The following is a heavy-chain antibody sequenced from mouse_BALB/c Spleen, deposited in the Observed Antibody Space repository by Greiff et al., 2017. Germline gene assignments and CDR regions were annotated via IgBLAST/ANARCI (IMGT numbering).Heavy chain of an antibody. J-gene: IGHJ2*01. CDR3: ARGGLLPLDY. D-gene: IGHD1-1*01. V-gene: IGHV5-17*02. Sequence: EVMLVESGGGLVQPGGSRKLSCAASGFTFSSFGMHWVRQAPEKGLEWVAYISSGSSTIYYADTVKRRFTISRDNPKNTLFLQMTSLRSEDTAMYYCARGGLLPLDYWGQGTTLTVSS. CDR1: GFTFSSFG. CDR2: ISSGSSTI.